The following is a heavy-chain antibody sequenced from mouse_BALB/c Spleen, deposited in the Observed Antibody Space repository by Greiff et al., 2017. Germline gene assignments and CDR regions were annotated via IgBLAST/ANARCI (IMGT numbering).Heavy chain of an antibody. CDR2: IWGDGST. J-gene: IGHJ3*01. V-gene: IGHV2-6-7*02. D-gene: IGHD2-4*01. CDR3: AREAYYDYDDAWFAY. CDR1: GFSLTGYG. Sequence: VKLQESGPGLVAPSQSLSITCTVSGFSLTGYGVNWVRQPPGKGLEWLGMIWGDGSTDYNSALKSRLSISKDNSKSQVFLKMNSLQTDDTAMYYCAREAYYDYDDAWFAYWGQGTLVTVSA.